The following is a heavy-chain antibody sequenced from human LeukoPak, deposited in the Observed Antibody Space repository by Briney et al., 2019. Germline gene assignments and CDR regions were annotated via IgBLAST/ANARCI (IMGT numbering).Heavy chain of an antibody. CDR2: TYFRSRWYN. CDR3: ARDLGNTGWYTFDY. Sequence: SQTLSLTCAISGDSVSSINGAWHWIRQSPSRGLEWLGRTYFRSRWYNEFAESLKGRMTIDPDTSKNQYSLQLTSVTPEDTAVYYCARDLGNTGWYTFDYWGQGTLVTVSS. CDR1: GDSVSSINGA. D-gene: IGHD6-19*01. J-gene: IGHJ4*02. V-gene: IGHV6-1*01.